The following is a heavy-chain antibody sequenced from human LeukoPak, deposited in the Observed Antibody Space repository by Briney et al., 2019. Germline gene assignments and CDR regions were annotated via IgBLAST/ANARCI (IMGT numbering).Heavy chain of an antibody. CDR1: GFTFSSYS. Sequence: PGGSLRLSCAASGFTFSSYSMNWVRQAPGKGLEWVSSISSSSSYIYYAYSVKGRFTISRDNAKNSLYLQMNSLRAEDTAVYYCARDREVRGVIRYMDVWGKGTTVTVSS. D-gene: IGHD3-10*01. V-gene: IGHV3-21*01. J-gene: IGHJ6*03. CDR2: ISSSSSYI. CDR3: ARDREVRGVIRYMDV.